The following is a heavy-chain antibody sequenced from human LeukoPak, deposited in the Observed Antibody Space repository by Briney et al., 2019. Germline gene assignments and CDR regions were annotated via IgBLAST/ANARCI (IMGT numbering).Heavy chain of an antibody. D-gene: IGHD2-15*01. CDR1: GYTFTGYY. V-gene: IGHV1-2*02. CDR3: ARGDCSGASCFLVNWFDP. Sequence: GASVKVSCKASGYTFTGYYMHWVRQAPGQELEWMGWINPNSGGTNYAQKFQGRVTMTRDTSISTAYMELSRLRSDDTAVYYCARGDCSGASCFLVNWFDPWGQGTLVTVSS. J-gene: IGHJ5*02. CDR2: INPNSGGT.